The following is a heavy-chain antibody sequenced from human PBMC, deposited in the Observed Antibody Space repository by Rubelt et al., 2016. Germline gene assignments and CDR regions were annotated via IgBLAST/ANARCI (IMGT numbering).Heavy chain of an antibody. J-gene: IGHJ4*02. V-gene: IGHV3-21*04. CDR3: VRGYLSNSFDQ. D-gene: IGHD2-21*01. CDR2: ISGSSKSI. CDR1: GLTFSTYS. Sequence: EVQLVESGGGLVQPGGSLRLSCAVSGLTFSTYSMSWVRQAPGKGLEWVSYISGSSKSIYYADSVEGRFTISRDNAKNSLYLQMTRLRAEDTAVYYCVRGYLSNSFDQWGQGTLVTASS.